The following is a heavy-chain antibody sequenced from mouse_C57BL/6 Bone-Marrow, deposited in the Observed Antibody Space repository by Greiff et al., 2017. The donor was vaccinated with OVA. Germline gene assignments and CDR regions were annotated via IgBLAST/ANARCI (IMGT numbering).Heavy chain of an antibody. J-gene: IGHJ3*01. CDR3: ARIRQLRSLLLFAY. CDR2: IWWDDDT. V-gene: IGHV8-8*01. Sequence: QVTLKECGPGILQPSQTLSLTCSFSGFSLSTFGMGVGWIRQPSGKGLEWLAHIWWDDDTSYNPALKSRLTISKDTSKNQVFLKIANVDTADTATYYCARIRQLRSLLLFAYWGQGTLVTVSA. D-gene: IGHD3-2*02. CDR1: GFSLSTFGMG.